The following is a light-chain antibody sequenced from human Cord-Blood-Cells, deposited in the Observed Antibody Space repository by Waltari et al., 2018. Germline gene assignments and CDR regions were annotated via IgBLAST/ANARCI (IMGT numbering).Light chain of an antibody. J-gene: IGLJ1*01. CDR1: ALPKKY. V-gene: IGLV3-10*01. CDR2: EDS. CDR3: YSTDSSGNHYV. Sequence: SYELTQPPSVSVSPGQTARITCSGDALPKKYAYWYQQKSGQAPVLVIYEDSKRPSGIPERVSGSSSGTMATLTISGAQVEDDADYYCYSTDSSGNHYVFGTGTKVTVL.